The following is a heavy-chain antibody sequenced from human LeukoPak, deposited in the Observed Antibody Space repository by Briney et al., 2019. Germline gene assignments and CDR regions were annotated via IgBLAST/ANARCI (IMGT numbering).Heavy chain of an antibody. Sequence: SETLSLTCTVSGGSISSYHWSWIRQPPGKGLEWIGYMSYSGSTNYNPSLKSRVTISIDTSKNQFSLKLSSVTAADTAVYYCASGGYCGSTDCYPNWFDPWGQGTLVTVSS. CDR1: GGSISSYH. D-gene: IGHD2-2*01. CDR2: MSYSGST. J-gene: IGHJ5*02. CDR3: ASGGYCGSTDCYPNWFDP. V-gene: IGHV4-59*01.